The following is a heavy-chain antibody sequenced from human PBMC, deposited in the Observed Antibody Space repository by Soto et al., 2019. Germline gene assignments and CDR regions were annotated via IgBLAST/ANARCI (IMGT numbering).Heavy chain of an antibody. CDR3: AREKASTSLLTHYYYAMDV. Sequence: ASVKVSCKSSGYTFINYYVHWVRQAPGQGLEWMGMINPSGGHTTYPQKFQGRVTMTRDTSTSTVYVELSSLRSDDTAVFYCAREKASTSLLTHYYYAMDVWGQGTTVTVSS. J-gene: IGHJ6*02. V-gene: IGHV1-46*01. CDR1: GYTFINYY. CDR2: INPSGGHT.